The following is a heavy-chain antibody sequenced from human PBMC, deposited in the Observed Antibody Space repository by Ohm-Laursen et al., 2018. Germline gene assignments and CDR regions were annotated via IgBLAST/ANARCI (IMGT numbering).Heavy chain of an antibody. CDR3: VTILTGTWYAFDI. Sequence: SDTLSLTCRVSGYSISSSNWWGWIRQPPGKGLEWIGYLYYSGSTYYNPSLKSRVTMSVDTSKNQFSLKLSSVTAVDTAVYYCVTILTGTWYAFDIWGQGTMVTVSS. CDR2: LYYSGST. CDR1: GYSISSSNW. D-gene: IGHD3-9*01. V-gene: IGHV4-28*01. J-gene: IGHJ3*02.